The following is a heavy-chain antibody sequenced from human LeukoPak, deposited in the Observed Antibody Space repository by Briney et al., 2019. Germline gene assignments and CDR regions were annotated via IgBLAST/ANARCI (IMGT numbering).Heavy chain of an antibody. D-gene: IGHD6-19*01. J-gene: IGHJ5*01. V-gene: IGHV3-23*01. Sequence: VGSLRLSCAASGFAFSFYAMSWLPHPPGKGLGRVSTINANIGTTSYAPSARGRFTISRDNSKNTLSLQVNTLRADGTATYYCAKPVSGGLAVTADWFHPWGQGALVGVSS. CDR3: AKPVSGGLAVTADWFHP. CDR1: GFAFSFYA. CDR2: INANIGTT.